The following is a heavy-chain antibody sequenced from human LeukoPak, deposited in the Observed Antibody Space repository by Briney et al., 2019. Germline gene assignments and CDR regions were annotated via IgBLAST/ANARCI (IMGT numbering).Heavy chain of an antibody. V-gene: IGHV3-15*01. CDR1: GFTFTNAW. CDR3: TTDKDFWGGYQDF. J-gene: IGHJ4*02. D-gene: IGHD3-3*01. CDR2: IKSKADGGTT. Sequence: GGPLRLSCVASGFTFTNAWMTWVRQAPGKGLEWVGRIKSKADGGTTDYVASVKGRFIISRNDSKDTMYLQMNGLKIEDTGVYYCTTDKDFWGGYQDFWGQGILVSVSS.